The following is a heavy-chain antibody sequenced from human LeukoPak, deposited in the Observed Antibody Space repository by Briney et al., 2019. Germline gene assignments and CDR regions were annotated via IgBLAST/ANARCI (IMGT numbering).Heavy chain of an antibody. J-gene: IGHJ6*02. V-gene: IGHV3-30*04. Sequence: PGGSLRLSCAASGFTFSSYAMHWVRQAPGKGLDWVAVISYDGSNKYYADSVKGRFTISRDNSKNTLYLQMNSLRAEDTAVYYCAREDAIFGVVTTYYYGMDVWGQGTTVTVSS. D-gene: IGHD3-3*01. CDR1: GFTFSSYA. CDR2: ISYDGSNK. CDR3: AREDAIFGVVTTYYYGMDV.